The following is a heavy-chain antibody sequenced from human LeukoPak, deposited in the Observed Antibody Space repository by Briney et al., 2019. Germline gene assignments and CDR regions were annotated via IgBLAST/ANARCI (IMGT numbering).Heavy chain of an antibody. CDR1: GFTFTNYG. J-gene: IGHJ4*02. Sequence: GGSLRLSCAASGFTFTNYGMHWVRQAPGKGLEWVAVIWNDGNSKYYGDSVEGRFTISRDNSQNTLYLQMNSLRAEDTAVYYCARDQDSSGYYHGALEYWGQGTLVTVSS. D-gene: IGHD3-22*01. CDR3: ARDQDSSGYYHGALEY. V-gene: IGHV3-33*08. CDR2: IWNDGNSK.